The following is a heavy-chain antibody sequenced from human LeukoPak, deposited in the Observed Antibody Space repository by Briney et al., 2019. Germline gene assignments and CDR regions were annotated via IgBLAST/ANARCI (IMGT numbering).Heavy chain of an antibody. Sequence: GASVKVSCKASGYTFTSYGISWVRQAPGQGLEWMGWISAYNGNTNYAQKLQGRVTMTTDTSTSTAYMELRSLRSDDTAVYYCARVAHCSSTSCYAGGKGYYYYYMDVWGKGTTVTIS. CDR1: GYTFTSYG. J-gene: IGHJ6*03. CDR2: ISAYNGNT. V-gene: IGHV1-18*01. D-gene: IGHD2-2*01. CDR3: ARVAHCSSTSCYAGGKGYYYYYMDV.